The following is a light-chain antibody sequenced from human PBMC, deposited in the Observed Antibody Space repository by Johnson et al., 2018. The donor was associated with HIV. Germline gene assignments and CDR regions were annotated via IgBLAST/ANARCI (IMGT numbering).Light chain of an antibody. V-gene: IGLV1-51*02. J-gene: IGLJ1*01. CDR1: SSDMGNYA. CDR2: ENN. Sequence: QSVLTQPPSVSAAPGQKVTISCSGSSSDMGNYAVSWYQQLPGTAPKLLIYENNKRPSGIPDRFSGSKSGTSATLDITGLQTGDEADYYCGTWDNSLSAGGVFGTVTKVTVL. CDR3: GTWDNSLSAGGV.